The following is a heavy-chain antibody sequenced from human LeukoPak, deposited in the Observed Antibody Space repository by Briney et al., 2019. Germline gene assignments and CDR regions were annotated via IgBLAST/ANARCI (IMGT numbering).Heavy chain of an antibody. CDR2: IYANGDT. Sequence: SETLSLTCTVSGGSVYVGSYYWSWIRQPAGKGLEWIGRIYANGDTSYNPSLKSRVTISVDTSESHFALKLNSMTAADTAVYYCAREVSSMIRGVHFDYWGQGTLVTVSS. J-gene: IGHJ4*02. D-gene: IGHD3-10*01. V-gene: IGHV4-61*02. CDR3: AREVSSMIRGVHFDY. CDR1: GGSVYVGSYY.